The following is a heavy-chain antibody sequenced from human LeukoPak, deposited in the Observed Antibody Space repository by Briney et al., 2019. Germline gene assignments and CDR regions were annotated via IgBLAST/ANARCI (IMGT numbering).Heavy chain of an antibody. D-gene: IGHD1-26*01. CDR3: ARGSQWELLSSWFDP. CDR1: GGTFSSYA. J-gene: IGHJ5*02. Sequence: ASVKVSCKASGGTFSSYAVSWVRQAPGQGLEWMGRIIPILGIANYAQKFQGRVTITADKSTSTAYMELSSLRSEDTAVYYCARGSQWELLSSWFDPWGQGTLVTVSS. CDR2: IIPILGIA. V-gene: IGHV1-69*04.